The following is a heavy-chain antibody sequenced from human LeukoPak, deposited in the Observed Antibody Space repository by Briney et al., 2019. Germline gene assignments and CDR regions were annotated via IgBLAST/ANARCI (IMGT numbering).Heavy chain of an antibody. D-gene: IGHD3-10*01. CDR3: ARIPLGVLWFGELSM. J-gene: IGHJ4*02. V-gene: IGHV1-3*01. CDR1: GYTFTSYA. CDR2: INAGNGNT. Sequence: APVKVSCKASGYTFTSYAMHWVRQAPGQRLEWMGWINAGNGNTKYSQKFQGRVTITRDTSASTAYMELSSLRSEDTAVYYCARIPLGVLWFGELSMWGQGTLVTVSS.